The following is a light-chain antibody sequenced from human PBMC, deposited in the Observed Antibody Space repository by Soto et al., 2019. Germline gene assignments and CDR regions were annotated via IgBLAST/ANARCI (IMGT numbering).Light chain of an antibody. V-gene: IGLV2-23*01. CDR2: EGT. CDR1: SSDVGGYNL. J-gene: IGLJ1*01. CDR3: WSYAGGNSYA. Sequence: QSALTQPASVSGSPGQSITISCTGTSSDVGGYNLVSWYQHHPGKAPKLMIYEGTTRPSGISNRFSGSKSGNTASLTISGLQAEDEADYYCWSYAGGNSYAFGSGTKLTVL.